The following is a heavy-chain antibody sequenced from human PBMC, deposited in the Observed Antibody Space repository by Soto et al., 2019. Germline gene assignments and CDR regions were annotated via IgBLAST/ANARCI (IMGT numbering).Heavy chain of an antibody. CDR1: GFRFSSYG. CDR2: IWYDGSNK. V-gene: IGHV3-33*01. J-gene: IGHJ4*02. D-gene: IGHD2-8*01. Sequence: QVQLVESGGGVVQPGRSLRLSCAASGFRFSSYGMNWVRQSPGKGLEWVAVIWYDGSNKFYGNSVKGRFTISRDNSRNTLYLQMNSLRDEDTAVYYCATEGKDVGVKGGFDNGGQGTLVTVSS. CDR3: ATEGKDVGVKGGFDN.